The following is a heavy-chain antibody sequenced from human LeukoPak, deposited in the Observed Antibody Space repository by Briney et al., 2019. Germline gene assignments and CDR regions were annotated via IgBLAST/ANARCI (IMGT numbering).Heavy chain of an antibody. CDR3: AKDHFYDSTGYYGPGSAFDY. J-gene: IGHJ4*02. Sequence: GGSLRLSCAASGFTFSSYAMSWVRQAPGKGLEWVSVISGNGGRTYCADSVKGRFTISRDNSKNTLYLQLNSLRDDDTAVYYCAKDHFYDSTGYYGPGSAFDYCGQGTLVTVSS. CDR2: ISGNGGRT. CDR1: GFTFSSYA. V-gene: IGHV3-23*01. D-gene: IGHD3-22*01.